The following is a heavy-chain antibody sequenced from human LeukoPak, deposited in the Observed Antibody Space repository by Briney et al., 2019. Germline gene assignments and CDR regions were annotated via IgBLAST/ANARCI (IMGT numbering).Heavy chain of an antibody. V-gene: IGHV3-21*01. CDR2: INYSGTTM. CDR1: GFTFSSYS. J-gene: IGHJ4*02. D-gene: IGHD2-15*01. CDR3: VTSGCSGATCYFYFDY. Sequence: WGSLRLSCAASGFTFSSYSMNWVRQAPGKGLEWVSSINYSGTTMYYAYSVKGRFTISRDNAKNSLFLQMNSLSPEDTAVYYCVTSGCSGATCYFYFDYWGQGNLVTVSS.